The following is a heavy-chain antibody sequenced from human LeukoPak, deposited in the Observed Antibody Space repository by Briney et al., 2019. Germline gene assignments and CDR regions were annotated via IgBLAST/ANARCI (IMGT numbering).Heavy chain of an antibody. D-gene: IGHD2-21*02. V-gene: IGHV4-34*01. CDR3: ARAITSVASPVTAPPNDAFDI. J-gene: IGHJ3*02. Sequence: PSETLSLTCAVYGGSFSGYYWSWVRQPPGKGLEWIGEINHSGSTNYNPSLKSRVTISVDTSKNQFSLKLSSVTAADTAVHYCARAITSVASPVTAPPNDAFDIWGQGTMVTVSS. CDR2: INHSGST. CDR1: GGSFSGYY.